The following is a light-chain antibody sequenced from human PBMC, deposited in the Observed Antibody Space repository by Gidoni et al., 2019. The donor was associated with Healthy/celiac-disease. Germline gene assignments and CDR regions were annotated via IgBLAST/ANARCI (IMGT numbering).Light chain of an antibody. CDR1: QDISNY. J-gene: IGKJ4*01. CDR2: DAS. V-gene: IGKV1-33*01. Sequence: DLHITHSPSSLSASVGDRVTITCQASQDISNYLNWYQQKPGKAPKLLIYDASNLETGVPSRFSGSGSGTDFTFTISSLQPEDIATYYCQQYDNLPPLTFGGGTKVEIK. CDR3: QQYDNLPPLT.